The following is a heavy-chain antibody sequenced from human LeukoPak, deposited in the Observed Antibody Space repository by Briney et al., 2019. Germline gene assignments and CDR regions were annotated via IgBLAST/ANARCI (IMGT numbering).Heavy chain of an antibody. CDR3: AKGRTGFSYGYGIDY. J-gene: IGHJ4*02. CDR2: ISTSDGTT. Sequence: PSETLSLTCTVSGGSISNYYWSWIRQPAGKGLEWVSSISTSDGTTYYADSVKGRFTISRDNSKNTLYLQMNSLRAEDAAIYYCAKGRTGFSYGYGIDYWGQGTLVTVSS. CDR1: GGSISNYY. D-gene: IGHD5-18*01. V-gene: IGHV3-23*01.